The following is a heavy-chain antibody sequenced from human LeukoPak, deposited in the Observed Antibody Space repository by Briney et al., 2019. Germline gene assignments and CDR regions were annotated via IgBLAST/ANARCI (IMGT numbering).Heavy chain of an antibody. CDR3: ARVSYDFWSGYYTYYHYYMDV. V-gene: IGHV4-34*01. CDR1: GGSFSGYY. Sequence: SETLSLTCAVYGGSFSGYYWSWIRQPPGKGLEWIGEINHSGSTSYNPSLKSRVTISVDTSKNQFSLKLSSVTAADTAVYYCARVSYDFWSGYYTYYHYYMDVWGKGTTVTVSS. CDR2: INHSGST. J-gene: IGHJ6*03. D-gene: IGHD3-3*01.